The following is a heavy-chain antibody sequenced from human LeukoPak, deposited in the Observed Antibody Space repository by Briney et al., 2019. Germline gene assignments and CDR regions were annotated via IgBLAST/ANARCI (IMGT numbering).Heavy chain of an antibody. D-gene: IGHD1-1*01. J-gene: IGHJ4*02. Sequence: PGGSLKLSCAASGFTFSGSAMHWVRQASGKGLEWVGRIRSKANSHATAYAASVKGRFTISRDDSKNTAYLQMNSLKTEDTAVYYCTSPYFGTGGHLHDYWGQGTLVTVSS. V-gene: IGHV3-73*01. CDR1: GFTFSGSA. CDR2: IRSKANSHAT. CDR3: TSPYFGTGGHLHDY.